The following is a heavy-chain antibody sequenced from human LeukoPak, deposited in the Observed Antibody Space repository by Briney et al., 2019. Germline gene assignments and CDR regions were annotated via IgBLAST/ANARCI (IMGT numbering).Heavy chain of an antibody. CDR1: GGSISSSSYY. J-gene: IGHJ5*02. Sequence: SETLSLTCTVSGGSISSSSYYWGWIRQPPGKGLEWIGSIYTSGGTNYNPSLKSRVTISVDTSKNQFSLKLSSVTAADTAVYYCARGPAYYYDSSGYYYFDPWGQGTLVTVSS. CDR3: ARGPAYYYDSSGYYYFDP. V-gene: IGHV4-39*07. D-gene: IGHD3-22*01. CDR2: IYTSGGT.